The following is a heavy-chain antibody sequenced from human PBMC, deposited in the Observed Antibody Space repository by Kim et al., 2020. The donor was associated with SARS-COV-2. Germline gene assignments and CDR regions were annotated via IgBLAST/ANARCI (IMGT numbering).Heavy chain of an antibody. D-gene: IGHD3-9*01. CDR3: ARVVLTGYYCGY. CDR2: IYYSGST. Sequence: SETLSLTCTVSGGSSSSSSYYWGWIRQPPGKGLEWIGSIYYSGSTYYNSSLKSRVTISVDTSKKQFSLKLSSVTAADTAVCYCARVVLTGYYCGYWGQGTLVTVSS. V-gene: IGHV4-39*07. J-gene: IGHJ4*02. CDR1: GGSSSSSSYY.